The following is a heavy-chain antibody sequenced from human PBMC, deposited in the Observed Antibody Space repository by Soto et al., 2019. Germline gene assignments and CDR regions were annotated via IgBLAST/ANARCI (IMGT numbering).Heavy chain of an antibody. D-gene: IGHD4-17*01. V-gene: IGHV1-69*13. CDR3: ARGVMTTVTTMNY. Sequence: ASVKVSCKASGGTFSSYAISWVRQAPGQGLEWMGGIIPIFGTANYAQKFQGRVTITADESTSTAYMELSSLRSEDTAVYYCARGVMTTVTTMNYWGQGTLVTVSS. J-gene: IGHJ4*02. CDR1: GGTFSSYA. CDR2: IIPIFGTA.